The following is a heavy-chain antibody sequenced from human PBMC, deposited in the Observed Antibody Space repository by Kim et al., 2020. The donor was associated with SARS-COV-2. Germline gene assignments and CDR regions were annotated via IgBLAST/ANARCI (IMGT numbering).Heavy chain of an antibody. V-gene: IGHV3-11*01. CDR2: ISSRCSTI. CDR3: ARDGHYDRTSWEYFQD. CDR1: GFRFSDYY. J-gene: IGHJ1*01. D-gene: IGHD3-22*01. Sequence: GGSLRLSCAASGFRFSDYYMSWIRQAPGTGLEWVSYISSRCSTIYYADSVKGRFPISRDNAKNSLYLQMNSLRAEDTAGYYCARDGHYDRTSWEYFQDWGQGPLVTVSS.